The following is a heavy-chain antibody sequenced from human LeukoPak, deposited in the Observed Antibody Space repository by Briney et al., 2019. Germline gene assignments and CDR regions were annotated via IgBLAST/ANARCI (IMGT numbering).Heavy chain of an antibody. D-gene: IGHD1-26*01. CDR3: AADRHLGATTGFGF. CDR1: GFTLFNSA. V-gene: IGHV1-58*01. Sequence: SVKVSCKASGFTLFNSAVHWVRQARGQSLEWIGWIVVGSGDARYAQRFQERLTITRDKSTSTAYMELSSLRSEDTAVYYCAADRHLGATTGFGFWGQGTLVTVSS. J-gene: IGHJ4*02. CDR2: IVVGSGDA.